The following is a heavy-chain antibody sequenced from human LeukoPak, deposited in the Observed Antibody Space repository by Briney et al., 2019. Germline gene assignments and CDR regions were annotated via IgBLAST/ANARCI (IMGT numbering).Heavy chain of an antibody. D-gene: IGHD3-22*01. CDR3: ARRGYYDSSGYFDY. Sequence: GGSLRLSCAASEFTFSNYAMNWVRQAPGKGLEWVSGISGGGGSTYYADSVKGRFTISRDNSKNNLYLQMNSLRAEDTAVYYCARRGYYDSSGYFDYWGQGTLVTVSS. J-gene: IGHJ4*02. CDR2: ISGGGGST. V-gene: IGHV3-23*01. CDR1: EFTFSNYA.